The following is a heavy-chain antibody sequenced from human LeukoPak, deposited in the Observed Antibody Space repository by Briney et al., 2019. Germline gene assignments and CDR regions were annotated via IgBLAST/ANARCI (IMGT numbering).Heavy chain of an antibody. J-gene: IGHJ4*02. CDR2: ISGSTGVT. CDR1: GFTFSNYA. Sequence: GGSLRLSCAASGFTFSNYAMNWVRQAPGKGLECVSTISGSTGVTYYADSVKGRFTISRDNSKNTLYLQMNSLRAEDTAVYYCAKALHVGAEYWGQGTLVTVSS. D-gene: IGHD1-26*01. CDR3: AKALHVGAEY. V-gene: IGHV3-23*01.